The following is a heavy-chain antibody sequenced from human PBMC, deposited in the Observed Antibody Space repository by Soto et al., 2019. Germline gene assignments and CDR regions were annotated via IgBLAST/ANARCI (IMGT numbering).Heavy chain of an antibody. V-gene: IGHV3-23*01. D-gene: IGHD2-21*02. CDR3: ARDRTAQYYYYGMDV. CDR2: IGGSGRST. J-gene: IGHJ6*02. CDR1: GFTFSSYA. Sequence: GGSLRLSCAASGFTFSSYAMSWVRQAPGKGLECVSGIGGSGRSTYYADSVKGRFTISRDNSKNTLYLQMNSLRPEDTALYYCARDRTAQYYYYGMDVWGQGTTVTV.